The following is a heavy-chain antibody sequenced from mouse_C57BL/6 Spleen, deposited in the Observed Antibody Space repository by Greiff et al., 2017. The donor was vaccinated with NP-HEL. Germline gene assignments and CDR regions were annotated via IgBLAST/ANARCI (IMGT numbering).Heavy chain of an antibody. CDR3: TRGGNYGYAMDY. CDR2: IDPETGGT. D-gene: IGHD2-1*01. V-gene: IGHV1-15*01. Sequence: VKLVESGAELVRPGASVTLSCKASGYTFTDYEMHWVKQTPVHGLEWIGAIDPETGGTAYNQKFKGKAILTADKSSSTAYMELRSLTSEDSAVYYCTRGGNYGYAMDYWGQGTSVTVSS. J-gene: IGHJ4*01. CDR1: GYTFTDYE.